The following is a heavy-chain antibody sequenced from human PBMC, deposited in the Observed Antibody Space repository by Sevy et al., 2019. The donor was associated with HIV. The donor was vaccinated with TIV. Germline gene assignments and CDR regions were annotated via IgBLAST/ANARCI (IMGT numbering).Heavy chain of an antibody. CDR3: AKSRDVSGSYSQIYYYYGMDV. Sequence: GESLRLSCAASGFTFSSYAMSWVRQAPGKGLEWVSAISGSGGSTYYADSVKGRFTISRDNSKNTLYLQMNSLRAEDTAVYYCAKSRDVSGSYSQIYYYYGMDVWGQGTTVTVSS. CDR2: ISGSGGST. CDR1: GFTFSSYA. D-gene: IGHD1-26*01. V-gene: IGHV3-23*01. J-gene: IGHJ6*02.